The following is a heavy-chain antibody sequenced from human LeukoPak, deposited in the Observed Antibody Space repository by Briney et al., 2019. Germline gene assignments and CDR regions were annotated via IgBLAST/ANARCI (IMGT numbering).Heavy chain of an antibody. Sequence: SETLSLTCAVYGGSFSGYYWSWIRQPPGKGLEWIGEINHSGSTNYNPSLKSRVTISVDTSKNQFSLKLSSVTAADTAVYYCARGPMHSSGRGPFDYWGQGTLVTVSS. D-gene: IGHD3-22*01. CDR2: INHSGST. CDR3: ARGPMHSSGRGPFDY. J-gene: IGHJ4*02. CDR1: GGSFSGYY. V-gene: IGHV4-34*01.